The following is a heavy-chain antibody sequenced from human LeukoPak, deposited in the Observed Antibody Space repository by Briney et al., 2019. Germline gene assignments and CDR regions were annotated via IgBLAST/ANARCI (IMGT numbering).Heavy chain of an antibody. D-gene: IGHD4-11*01. CDR1: GGSFSGYY. J-gene: IGHJ6*03. CDR3: VRYRSYYYHMDV. CDR2: INHSGST. Sequence: SETLSLTCAVYGGSFSGYYWSWIRQPPGKGLEWIGEINHSGSTNYNPSLKSRVTISVDTSKNQFSLKLSSVTAADTAVYYCVRYRSYYYHMDVWGKGTTVTVSS. V-gene: IGHV4-34*01.